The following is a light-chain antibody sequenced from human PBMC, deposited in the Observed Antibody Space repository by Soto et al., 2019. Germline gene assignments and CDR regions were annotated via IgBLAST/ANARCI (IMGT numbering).Light chain of an antibody. CDR1: SSNIGSNY. CDR3: AAWDDSLSGQV. V-gene: IGLV1-47*02. Sequence: QSVLTQPPSASGTPGQRVTISCSGSSSNIGSNYVYWYQQLPGTAPKLLIYSNNQRPSGVPDRFSGSKSDTSASLAISGLRSEDEADYYCAAWDDSLSGQVFGGGTKVTVL. J-gene: IGLJ3*02. CDR2: SNN.